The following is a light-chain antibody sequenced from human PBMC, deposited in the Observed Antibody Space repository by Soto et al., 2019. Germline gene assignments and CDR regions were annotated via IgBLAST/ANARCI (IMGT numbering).Light chain of an antibody. J-gene: IGKJ4*01. CDR1: QSVNNW. Sequence: DVQMTQSPSSVSASVGDRVSITCRASQSVNNWLAWYQQRPGKAPKSLIYAKSTLQSGGPSRFSGSRSGTDFTLTSDSRQPEDFATYYSQQYNNFPPTFGGGTKVEIK. V-gene: IGKV1D-16*01. CDR3: QQYNNFPPT. CDR2: AKS.